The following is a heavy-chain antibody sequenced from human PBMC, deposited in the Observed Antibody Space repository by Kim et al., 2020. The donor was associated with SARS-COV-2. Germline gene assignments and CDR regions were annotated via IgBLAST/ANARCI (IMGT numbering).Heavy chain of an antibody. Sequence: ASVKVSCKASGYTFTGYYMHWVRQAPGQGLEWMGRINPNSGGTNYAQKFQGRVTMTRDTSISTAYMELSRLRSDDTAVYYCARSALIYSGSYYTDAFDIWGQGTMVTVSS. CDR1: GYTFTGYY. D-gene: IGHD1-26*01. V-gene: IGHV1-2*06. J-gene: IGHJ3*02. CDR2: INPNSGGT. CDR3: ARSALIYSGSYYTDAFDI.